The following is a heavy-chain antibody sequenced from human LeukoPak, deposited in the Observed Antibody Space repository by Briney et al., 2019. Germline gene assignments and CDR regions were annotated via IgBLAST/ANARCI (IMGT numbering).Heavy chain of an antibody. CDR2: IYYSGST. V-gene: IGHV4-59*08. J-gene: IGHJ5*02. Sequence: PSETLSLTCTVSGGSISSYYRSWIRQPPGKGLEWIGYIYYSGSTSYNPSLKSRVTISVDTSKNQFSLKLSSVTAADTAVYYCARHPYSSGKVEWFDPWGQGTLVTVSS. CDR3: ARHPYSSGKVEWFDP. D-gene: IGHD6-19*01. CDR1: GGSISSYY.